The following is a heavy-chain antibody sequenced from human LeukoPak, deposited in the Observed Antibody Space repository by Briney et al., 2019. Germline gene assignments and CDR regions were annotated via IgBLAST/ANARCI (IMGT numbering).Heavy chain of an antibody. CDR2: IYYSGST. D-gene: IGHD3-22*01. CDR1: GGSISSYY. CDR3: ARVFLYYDSSGYPTWYFDL. V-gene: IGHV4-59*01. Sequence: PSGTLSLTCAVSGGSISSYYWSWIRQPPGKGLEWIGYIYYSGSTNYNPSLKSRVTISVDTSKNQFSLKLSFVTAADTAVYYCARVFLYYDSSGYPTWYFDLWGRGTLVTVSS. J-gene: IGHJ2*01.